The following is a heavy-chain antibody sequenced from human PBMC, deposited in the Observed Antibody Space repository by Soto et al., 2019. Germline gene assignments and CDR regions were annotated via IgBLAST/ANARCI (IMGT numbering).Heavy chain of an antibody. D-gene: IGHD6-13*01. Sequence: EVQLVESGGGLVQPGGSLRLSCAASGFTFSDYWMSWVRQAPGKGLEWVADIKQDGSEKHYVDSVKGRFTISRDNVKNSLYLQMNSLRAEDTSVYYCARDHTSPGITGDYWGQGTLVTVSS. V-gene: IGHV3-7*01. J-gene: IGHJ4*02. CDR2: IKQDGSEK. CDR3: ARDHTSPGITGDY. CDR1: GFTFSDYW.